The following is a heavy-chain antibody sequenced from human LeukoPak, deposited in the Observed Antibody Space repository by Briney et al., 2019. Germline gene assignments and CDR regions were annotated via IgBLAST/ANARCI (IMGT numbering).Heavy chain of an antibody. V-gene: IGHV4-39*01. CDR2: IYYFGST. CDR1: GGSITSIHYY. J-gene: IGHJ5*02. CDR3: ARMTCGGGTCWWFDP. D-gene: IGHD2-15*01. Sequence: SETLSLTCTVSGGSITSIHYYWGWIRQPPGKGLEWIGNIYYFGSTYYNPSLRSRVTIPVDTSQNQFSLKLSPVTAADTAVYYCARMTCGGGTCWWFDPWGQGTLVTVSS.